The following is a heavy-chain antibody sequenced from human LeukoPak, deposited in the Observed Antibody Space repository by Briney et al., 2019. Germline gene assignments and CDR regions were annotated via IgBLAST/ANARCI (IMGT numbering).Heavy chain of an antibody. J-gene: IGHJ4*02. V-gene: IGHV1-8*03. CDR1: GYTFTSYD. CDR3: ARSPHILTGENFDY. CDR2: MNPNSGNT. Sequence: ASVKVSCKASGYTFTSYDINWVRQATGQGLEWMGWMNPNSGNTGYAQKFQGRVTITRNTSIGTAYMELSSLRSEDTALYYCARSPHILTGENFDYWGQGTLVTVSS. D-gene: IGHD3-9*01.